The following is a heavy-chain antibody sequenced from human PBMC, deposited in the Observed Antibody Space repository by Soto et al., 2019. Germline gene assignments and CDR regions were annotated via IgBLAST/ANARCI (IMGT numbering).Heavy chain of an antibody. J-gene: IGHJ4*02. CDR2: IYWDDDK. V-gene: IGHV2-5*02. CDR3: AHRTGLSMSFDY. CDR1: GVSLNTYGVG. D-gene: IGHD3-22*01. Sequence: SGPTLVNHTPTLTLTCTFSGVSLNTYGVGVAWVRQPPGKAMEWRALIYWDDDKRFSPSLETRLTITKVTSKNHGVLTMTNMDPVDTGTYYCAHRTGLSMSFDYWGQGALVTVSS.